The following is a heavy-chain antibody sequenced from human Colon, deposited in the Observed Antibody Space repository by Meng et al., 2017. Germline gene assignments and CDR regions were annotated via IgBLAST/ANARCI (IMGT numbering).Heavy chain of an antibody. CDR1: GGSIKSGGYH. Sequence: QVHLHESGPGLVVPSDDLSPVCTVSGGSIKSGGYHWSWVRQHPVKGLEYIGFMSDSGTTDYNPSLRSRVSISEIGSSKNQFSLTLRSVTAADTATYFCARDTLYGTDYWGQGVLVTVSS. J-gene: IGHJ4*02. D-gene: IGHD4-17*01. CDR3: ARDTLYGTDY. CDR2: MSDSGTT. V-gene: IGHV4-31*03.